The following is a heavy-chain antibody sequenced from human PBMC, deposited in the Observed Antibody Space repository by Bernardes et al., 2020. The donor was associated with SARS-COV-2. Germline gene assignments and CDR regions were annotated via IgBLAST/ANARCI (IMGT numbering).Heavy chain of an antibody. V-gene: IGHV4-38-2*02. CDR2: IYHSGST. CDR1: GYSISSGYY. J-gene: IGHJ3*02. Sequence: SETLSLTCAVSGYSISSGYYWGWIRQPPGKGLEWIGSIYHSGSTYYNPSLKSRVTISVDTSKNQFSLKLSSVTAADTAVYYCARDLLLLWFGELFQGGAFDIWGQGTMVTVSS. CDR3: ARDLLLLWFGELFQGGAFDI. D-gene: IGHD3-10*01.